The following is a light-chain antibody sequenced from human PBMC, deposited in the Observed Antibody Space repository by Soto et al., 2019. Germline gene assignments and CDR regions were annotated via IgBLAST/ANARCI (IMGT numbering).Light chain of an antibody. Sequence: DIVLTQSPGTLSLSPGERAALSCRASQSVSSSYLAWYQQKPGQAPRLLIYGASNSATGIADRFSGGGSGTDFTLTISRLEPEDCAVYYCQKYDNSPLTFGGGTKVDIK. CDR3: QKYDNSPLT. CDR1: QSVSSSY. CDR2: GAS. J-gene: IGKJ4*01. V-gene: IGKV3-20*01.